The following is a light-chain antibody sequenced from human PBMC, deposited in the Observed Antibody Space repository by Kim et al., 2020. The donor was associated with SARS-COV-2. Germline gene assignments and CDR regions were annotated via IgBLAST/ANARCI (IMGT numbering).Light chain of an antibody. Sequence: SSELTQDPAVSVALGQTVRITCQGDSLRSYYATWYQQKPGQAPTLVIHGKNNRPSGIPDRFSGSSSGNTASLTITGTQAGDEADYYCNSRDSNANVVFGG. CDR3: NSRDSNANVV. V-gene: IGLV3-19*01. CDR2: GKN. CDR1: SLRSYY. J-gene: IGLJ2*01.